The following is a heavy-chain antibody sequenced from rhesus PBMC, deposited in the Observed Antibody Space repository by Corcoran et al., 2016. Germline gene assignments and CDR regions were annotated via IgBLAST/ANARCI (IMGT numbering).Heavy chain of an antibody. J-gene: IGHJ4*01. CDR2: VYPEVGEA. CDR1: GYPFTDYY. Sequence: EVQLVQSGAEVKKPGASVKISCKASGYPFTDYYLHWVRPAPGKGLEWMGRVYPEVGEAIHAQKFQDRVTSTADKSTDKAYMELSSLRSEDTAVYYCATGRGLGAAGPDSYFDYWGQGVLVTVSS. CDR3: ATGRGLGAAGPDSYFDY. V-gene: IGHV1-111*02. D-gene: IGHD6-13*01.